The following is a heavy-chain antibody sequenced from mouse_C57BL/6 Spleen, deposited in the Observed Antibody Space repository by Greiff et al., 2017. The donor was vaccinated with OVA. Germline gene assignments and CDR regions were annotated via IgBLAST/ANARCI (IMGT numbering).Heavy chain of an antibody. Sequence: VESGGGLVKPGGSLKLSCAASGFTFSSYAMSWVRQTPEKRLEWVATISDGGSYTYYPDNVKGRFTISRDNAKNNLYLQMSHLKSEDTAMYYCARAPYGSYWYFDVWGTGTTVTVSS. CDR1: GFTFSSYA. J-gene: IGHJ1*03. V-gene: IGHV5-4*01. CDR3: ARAPYGSYWYFDV. CDR2: ISDGGSYT. D-gene: IGHD1-1*01.